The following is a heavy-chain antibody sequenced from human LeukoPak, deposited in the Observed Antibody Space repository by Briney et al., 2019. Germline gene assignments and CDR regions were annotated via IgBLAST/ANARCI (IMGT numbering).Heavy chain of an antibody. Sequence: SETLSLTCAVSGGSFIGSHWNWIRQPPGKGLEWIGEINHRGNTNYNPSLKSRVTISVDTSKNQFSLKLRSVTAADTAVYYCARDPTTVVTLPYYFDDWGQGTLVTVSS. V-gene: IGHV4-34*01. CDR3: ARDPTTVVTLPYYFDD. J-gene: IGHJ4*02. CDR1: GGSFIGSH. CDR2: INHRGNT. D-gene: IGHD4-23*01.